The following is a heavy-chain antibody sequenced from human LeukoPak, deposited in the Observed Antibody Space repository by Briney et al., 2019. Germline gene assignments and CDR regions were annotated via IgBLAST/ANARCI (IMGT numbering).Heavy chain of an antibody. CDR3: ATSGAGYYDFWSGYYWGSKEALDAFDI. V-gene: IGHV1-24*01. J-gene: IGHJ3*02. Sequence: ASVKVSCKVSGYTLTELSMHWVRQAPGKGLEWMGGFDPEDGETIYAQKFQGRVTMTEDTSTDTAYMELSSLRSEDTAVYYCATSGAGYYDFWSGYYWGSKEALDAFDIWGQGTMVTVSS. D-gene: IGHD3-3*01. CDR2: FDPEDGET. CDR1: GYTLTELS.